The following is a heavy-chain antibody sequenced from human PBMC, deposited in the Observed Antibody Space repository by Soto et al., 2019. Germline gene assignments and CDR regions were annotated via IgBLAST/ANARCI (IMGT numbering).Heavy chain of an antibody. CDR3: ARCRYGSGSCGMDV. V-gene: IGHV4-59*01. CDR2: IYYSGST. Sequence: QVQLQESGPGLVKPSETLSLTCTVSGGSISSYYWSWIRQPPGKGLEWIGYIYYSGSTNYNPSLKSRVTISVDTSKNQFSLKLSSVTAADTAVYYCARCRYGSGSCGMDVWGQGTTVTVSS. D-gene: IGHD3-10*01. J-gene: IGHJ6*02. CDR1: GGSISSYY.